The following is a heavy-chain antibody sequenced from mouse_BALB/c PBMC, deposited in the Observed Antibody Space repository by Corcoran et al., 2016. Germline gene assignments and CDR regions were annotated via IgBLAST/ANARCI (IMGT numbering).Heavy chain of an antibody. V-gene: IGHV1-9*01. CDR3: AREGNYKIDY. D-gene: IGHD2-1*01. CDR2: ILPGIGST. Sequence: QVQLQQSGAEMMKPGASVKISCKATGYTFSSYWIEWVKQRPGHGLEWIGEILPGIGSTNYNEKFKGKATFTADTSSNTAYMQLSSLTSEDSAVYYCAREGNYKIDYWGQGTSVTVSS. J-gene: IGHJ4*01. CDR1: GYTFSSYW.